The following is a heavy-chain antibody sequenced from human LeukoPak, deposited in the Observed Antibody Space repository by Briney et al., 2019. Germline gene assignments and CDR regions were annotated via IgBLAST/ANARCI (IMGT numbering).Heavy chain of an antibody. CDR3: ARAAYDSNGFTANHDY. CDR2: LYSDGTT. CDR1: GFIVSSNY. J-gene: IGHJ4*02. V-gene: IGHV3-53*01. Sequence: GGSLRLSCAASGFIVSSNYMSWVRQAPGKGLEWVSVLYSDGTTYYSDSVKGRFTISRDNSRNTLYLQMNNLGAEDTAVYYCARAAYDSNGFTANHDYWGQGTLVTVSS. D-gene: IGHD5-18*01.